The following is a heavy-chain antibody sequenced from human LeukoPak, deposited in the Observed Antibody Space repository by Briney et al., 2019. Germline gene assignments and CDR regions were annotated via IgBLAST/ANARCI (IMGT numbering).Heavy chain of an antibody. CDR1: GGSISSYY. CDR3: ARGRGYSLIYYFDY. Sequence: SETLSLTCTVSGGSISSYYWSWIRQPPGKGLEWIGEINHSGSTNYNPSLKSRVTISVDTSKNQFSLKLSSVTAADTAVYYCARGRGYSLIYYFDYWGQGTLVTVSS. V-gene: IGHV4-34*01. J-gene: IGHJ4*02. CDR2: INHSGST. D-gene: IGHD5-18*01.